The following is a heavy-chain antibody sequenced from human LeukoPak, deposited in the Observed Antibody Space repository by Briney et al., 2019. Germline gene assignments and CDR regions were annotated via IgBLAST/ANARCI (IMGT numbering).Heavy chain of an antibody. V-gene: IGHV3-23*01. D-gene: IGHD3-22*01. Sequence: GGSLRLSCAASGFTFSKYGMSWVRQAPGKGLEWVSAISGSGGSTYYADSVKGRFTISRDNSKNTLYLQINSLRAEDTAIYYCATGMDNYDGSGYYSYFHHWGQGTLVTVSS. CDR3: ATGMDNYDGSGYYSYFHH. J-gene: IGHJ1*01. CDR2: ISGSGGST. CDR1: GFTFSKYG.